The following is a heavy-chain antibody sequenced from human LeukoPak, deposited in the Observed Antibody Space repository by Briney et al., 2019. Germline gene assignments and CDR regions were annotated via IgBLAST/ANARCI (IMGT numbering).Heavy chain of an antibody. V-gene: IGHV4-39*01. J-gene: IGHJ5*02. CDR3: ARQGVRRVIITERWFDP. D-gene: IGHD3-10*01. CDR2: IYYSGST. Sequence: NPSETLSLTCTVSGGSISSSSYYWGWIRQPPGKGLEWIGSIYYSGSTYYNPSPKSRFTISVDTSKNQFSLKLSSVTAADTAVYYCARQGVRRVIITERWFDPWGQGTLVTVSS. CDR1: GGSISSSSYY.